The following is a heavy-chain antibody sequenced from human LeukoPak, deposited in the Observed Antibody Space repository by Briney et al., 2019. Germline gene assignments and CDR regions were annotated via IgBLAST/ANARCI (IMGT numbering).Heavy chain of an antibody. CDR1: GGSISSTY. CDR2: IYHSGIT. Sequence: SETLSLTCTISGGSISSTYMSWVRQAPGKGLEWIGSIYHSGITYYNPSFKSRVTISVHTSRTQFSLKLSSVTAADTAVYYCVINYGDQGWFDPWGQGTLVTVSS. D-gene: IGHD4-17*01. J-gene: IGHJ5*02. V-gene: IGHV4-59*04. CDR3: VINYGDQGWFDP.